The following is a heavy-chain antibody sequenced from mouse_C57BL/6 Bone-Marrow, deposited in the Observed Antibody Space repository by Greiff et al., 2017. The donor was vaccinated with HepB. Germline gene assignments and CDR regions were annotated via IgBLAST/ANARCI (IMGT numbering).Heavy chain of an antibody. Sequence: VQLQQSGAELVKPGASVKLSCKASGYTFTSYWMQWVKQRPGQGLEWIGEIDPSDSYTNYNQKFKGKATLTVDTSSSTAYMQLSSLTSEDSAVYYCAPTVVARAMDYWGQGTSVTVSS. D-gene: IGHD1-1*01. CDR3: APTVVARAMDY. CDR2: IDPSDSYT. V-gene: IGHV1-50*01. CDR1: GYTFTSYW. J-gene: IGHJ4*01.